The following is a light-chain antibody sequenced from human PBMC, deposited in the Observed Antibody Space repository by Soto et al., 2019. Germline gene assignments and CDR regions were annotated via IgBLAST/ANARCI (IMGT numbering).Light chain of an antibody. Sequence: LTQPASVSGSPGQSITISCTGTSSDVGGYNYVSWYQQHPGKAPKLMIYDVSNRPSGVSNRFSGSKSGNTASLTISGLQAGDEADYYCSSYTSSSPFVFGTGTRVT. V-gene: IGLV2-14*01. CDR2: DVS. J-gene: IGLJ1*01. CDR3: SSYTSSSPFV. CDR1: SSDVGGYNY.